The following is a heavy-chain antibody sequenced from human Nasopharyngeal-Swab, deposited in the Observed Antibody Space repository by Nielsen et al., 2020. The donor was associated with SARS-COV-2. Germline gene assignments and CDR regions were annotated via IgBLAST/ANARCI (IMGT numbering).Heavy chain of an antibody. Sequence: GASLRLSCAASGFIFSSYWMHWVRQAPGKGLVWVSRIKSDGSSTSYADSVKGRFTISRDNAKNTLFLQMNSLRAEDTAVYYCARESIAAAGPGMDVWGQGTTVTVSS. V-gene: IGHV3-74*01. CDR3: ARESIAAAGPGMDV. J-gene: IGHJ6*02. CDR2: IKSDGSST. CDR1: GFIFSSYW. D-gene: IGHD6-13*01.